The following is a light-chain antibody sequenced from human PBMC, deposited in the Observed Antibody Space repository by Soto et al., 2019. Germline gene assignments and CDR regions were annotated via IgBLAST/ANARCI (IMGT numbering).Light chain of an antibody. V-gene: IGLV2-14*01. CDR2: EVI. Sequence: QSALTQPASVSGSPGQSITISCTGSNSDIGAYNYVSWYQQHPGKAPKLIIYEVIYRPSGISKRFSGSKSGNTASLTISGLQADDEADYYCSSYTGTTTLGVFGSGTKGTVL. CDR3: SSYTGTTTLGV. CDR1: NSDIGAYNY. J-gene: IGLJ1*01.